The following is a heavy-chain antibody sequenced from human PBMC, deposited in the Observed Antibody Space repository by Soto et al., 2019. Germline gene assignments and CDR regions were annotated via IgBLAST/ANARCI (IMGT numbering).Heavy chain of an antibody. CDR2: IYNSGST. V-gene: IGHV4-39*01. CDR3: ATPRRAAAGTGYYYGVDV. Sequence: SETLSLKCTVSCGSISSSSYYWGWIRQPPGKGLEWIGSIYNSGSTYYNPSLKSRVTISVDTSKNQFSLKLSSVTAADTAVYYCATPRRAAAGTGYYYGVDVWGQGTTVTVSS. D-gene: IGHD6-13*01. CDR1: CGSISSSSYY. J-gene: IGHJ6*02.